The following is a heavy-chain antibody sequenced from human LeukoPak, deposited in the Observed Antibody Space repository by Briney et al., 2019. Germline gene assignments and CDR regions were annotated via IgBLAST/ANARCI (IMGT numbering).Heavy chain of an antibody. D-gene: IGHD6-19*01. CDR3: ARGYSSDFDC. CDR1: GFTFSKYN. J-gene: IGHJ4*02. CDR2: ISSSSSYI. V-gene: IGHV3-21*01. Sequence: TGGSLRLSCADWGFTFSKYNMKWVRQAPGKGLEWVSSISSSSSYIYYADSVKGRFTISRDNAKNSLYLQMNSLRAEDTAVYYCARGYSSDFDCWGQGTLVTVSS.